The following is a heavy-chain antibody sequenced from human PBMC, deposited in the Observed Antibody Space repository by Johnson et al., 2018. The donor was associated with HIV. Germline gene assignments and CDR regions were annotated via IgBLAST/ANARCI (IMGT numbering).Heavy chain of an antibody. CDR3: AKTRMGGILDAFDL. D-gene: IGHD3-10*01. CDR1: GFTFSSYW. CDR2: IKQDGSEK. V-gene: IGHV3-7*01. J-gene: IGHJ3*01. Sequence: EVQLVESGGGLVQPGGSLRLSCAASGFTFSSYWMSWVRQAPGKGLEWVANIKQDGSEKYYADSVKGRFTLSRDNSKNTLDLQMNSLTIEDTAVFYCAKTRMGGILDAFDLWGQGTMVIVS.